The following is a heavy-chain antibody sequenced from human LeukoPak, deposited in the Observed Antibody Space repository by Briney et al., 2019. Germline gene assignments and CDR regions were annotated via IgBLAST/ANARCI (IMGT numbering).Heavy chain of an antibody. CDR3: AKGKNTGSYLSHVDY. J-gene: IGHJ4*02. CDR1: GFTFDDYA. Sequence: GGSLRLSCAASGFTFDDYAMHWVRQAPGKGLEWVSGISWNSGSIVYADSVKGRFTISRDNSKNSLYLQMNSLRTEDTALYYCAKGKNTGSYLSHVDYWGQGTLVTVSS. CDR2: ISWNSGSI. D-gene: IGHD3-10*01. V-gene: IGHV3-9*01.